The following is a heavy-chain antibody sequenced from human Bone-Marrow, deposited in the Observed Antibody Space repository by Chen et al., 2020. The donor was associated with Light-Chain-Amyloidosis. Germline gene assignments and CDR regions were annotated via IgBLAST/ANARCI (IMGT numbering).Heavy chain of an antibody. D-gene: IGHD5-12*01. V-gene: IGHV5-51*01. Sequence: VQLEQSGPAVKKPGESLTISCKGSGYTFPNYWIGWVRQMPGKGLEWMGVIYPDDSDARYSPSFEGQVTISADKSITTAYLQWRSLKASDTAMYYCARRRDGYNFDYWGQGTLVTVSS. CDR2: IYPDDSDA. CDR3: ARRRDGYNFDY. CDR1: GYTFPNYW. J-gene: IGHJ4*02.